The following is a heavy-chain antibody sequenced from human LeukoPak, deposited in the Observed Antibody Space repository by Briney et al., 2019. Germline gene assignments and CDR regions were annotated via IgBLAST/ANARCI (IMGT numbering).Heavy chain of an antibody. J-gene: IGHJ2*01. CDR1: GFSFDDYA. D-gene: IGHD6-13*01. V-gene: IGHV3-9*01. CDR3: AKAFSSTWYWYFDL. Sequence: GGSLRLSCAASGFSFDDYAMHWVRQAPGKGLEWVSGITWNSGDIDYADSVKGRFIISRDNAKNSLFLQMNSLRPEDTALYYCAKAFSSTWYWYFDLWGRGTLVTVSS. CDR2: ITWNSGDI.